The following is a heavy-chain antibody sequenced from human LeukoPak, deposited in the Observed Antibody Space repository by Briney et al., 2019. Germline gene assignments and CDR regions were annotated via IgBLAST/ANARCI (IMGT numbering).Heavy chain of an antibody. V-gene: IGHV4-59*08. D-gene: IGHD2-2*01. Sequence: SETLSLTCTVSGGSISSDYWSWIRHPPGKGLEWIGYIYYSGSTHYRPSLKRRVPISVDTSQNQFSLELSSVTAAEPAVYHCASPMPWAQATLVTVSS. CDR1: GGSISSDY. J-gene: IGHJ5*02. CDR2: IYYSGST. CDR3: ASPMP.